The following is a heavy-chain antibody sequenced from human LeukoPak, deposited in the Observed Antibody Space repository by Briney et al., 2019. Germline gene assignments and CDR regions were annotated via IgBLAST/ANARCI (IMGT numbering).Heavy chain of an antibody. CDR3: ARQERVRGVIRPIYYYYYMDV. D-gene: IGHD3-10*01. CDR1: GGSTSSSSYY. J-gene: IGHJ6*03. Sequence: PSETLSLTCTVSGGSTSSSSYYWGWIRQPPGKGLEWIGNIYYSGSTYYNPSLKSRVTISVDTSKNQFSLKLSSVTAADTAVYYCARQERVRGVIRPIYYYYYMDVWGKGTTVTISS. V-gene: IGHV4-39*01. CDR2: IYYSGST.